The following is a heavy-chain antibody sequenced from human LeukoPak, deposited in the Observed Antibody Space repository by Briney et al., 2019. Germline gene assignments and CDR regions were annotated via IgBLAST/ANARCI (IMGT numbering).Heavy chain of an antibody. CDR3: ARDPRIAAAGGRSDY. Sequence: ASVKVSCKASGYTFTSYAMHWVRQAPGQRLEWMGWINAGNGNTKYSQKFQGRVTITRDTSASTAYMELSSLRSEDTAVYYCARDPRIAAAGGRSDYWGQGTLVTVSS. V-gene: IGHV1-3*01. CDR1: GYTFTSYA. D-gene: IGHD6-13*01. CDR2: INAGNGNT. J-gene: IGHJ4*02.